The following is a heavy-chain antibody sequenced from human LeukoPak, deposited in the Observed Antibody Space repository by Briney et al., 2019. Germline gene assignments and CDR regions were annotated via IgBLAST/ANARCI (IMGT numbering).Heavy chain of an antibody. CDR3: ARGALGYYDRGAY. CDR2: IKQDGSEK. CDR1: GFTFSSYW. J-gene: IGHJ4*02. Sequence: GGSLRLSCAASGFTFSSYWMSWVRQAPGKGLEWVANIKQDGSEKYYVDSVKGRFTISRDNAKNSLYLQMNSLRAEDTAVYYCARGALGYYDRGAYWGQGTLVTVSS. D-gene: IGHD3-22*01. V-gene: IGHV3-7*01.